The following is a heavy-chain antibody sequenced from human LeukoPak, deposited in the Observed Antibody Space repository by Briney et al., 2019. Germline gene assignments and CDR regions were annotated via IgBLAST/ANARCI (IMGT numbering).Heavy chain of an antibody. Sequence: ASVKVSCKASGYPFTSYAMHWVRQAPGQRLEWMGWINAGNGNTKYSQKFQGRVTITRDTSASTAYMELSSLRSEDTAVYYCARRDSSGWYVFDYWGQGTLVTVSS. CDR1: GYPFTSYA. J-gene: IGHJ4*02. CDR2: INAGNGNT. D-gene: IGHD6-19*01. CDR3: ARRDSSGWYVFDY. V-gene: IGHV1-3*01.